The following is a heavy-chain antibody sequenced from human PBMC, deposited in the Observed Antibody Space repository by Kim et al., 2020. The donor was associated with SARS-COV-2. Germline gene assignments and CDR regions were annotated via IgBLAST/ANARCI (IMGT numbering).Heavy chain of an antibody. CDR1: GYSFTSYW. Sequence: GESLKISCKGSGYSFTSYWIGWVRQMPGKGLEWMGIIYPGDSDTRYSPSFQGQVTISADKSITTAYLQWSSLKASDTAMDYCARQSTRVVVVAATPSLVYYWGQGTLVTVSS. CDR2: IYPGDSDT. J-gene: IGHJ4*02. V-gene: IGHV5-51*01. D-gene: IGHD2-15*01. CDR3: ARQSTRVVVVAATPSLVYY.